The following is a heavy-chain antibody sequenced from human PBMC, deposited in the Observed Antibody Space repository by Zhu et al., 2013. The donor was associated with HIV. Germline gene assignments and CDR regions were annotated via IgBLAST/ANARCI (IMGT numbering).Heavy chain of an antibody. Sequence: QVQLVQSGAEVKKPGASVKVSCKASGYTFTDFHMHWVRQAPGQGLEWMGWINPNSGGTNYAQKFQGRVTMTRDTSISTAYMELSRLRSDDTAVYYCARDWSGWGSWFDPWGQGNPGHRLL. CDR1: GYTFTDFH. CDR3: ARDWSGWGSWFDP. J-gene: IGHJ5*02. V-gene: IGHV1-2*02. D-gene: IGHD3-3*01. CDR2: INPNSGGT.